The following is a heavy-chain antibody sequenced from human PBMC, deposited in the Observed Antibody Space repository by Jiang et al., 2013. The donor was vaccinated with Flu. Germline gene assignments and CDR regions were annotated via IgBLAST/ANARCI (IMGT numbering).Heavy chain of an antibody. V-gene: IGHV1-69*01. D-gene: IGHD2-21*02. CDR3: VAGPYCGEDCYYVDY. J-gene: IGHJ4*02. CDR2: IIPILGTT. Sequence: VQLVESGAEVRKPGSSVKVSCKASGGTFRSYTISWVRQAPGRGLEWMGGIIPILGTTNYAQKLQGRVTITADEAMTTAYMDLSSLRSEDTAVFYCVAGPYCGEDCYYVDYWGQGTLVTVSS. CDR1: GGTFRSYT.